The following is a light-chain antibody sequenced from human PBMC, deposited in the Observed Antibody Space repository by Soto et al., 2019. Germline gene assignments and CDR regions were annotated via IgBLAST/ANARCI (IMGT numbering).Light chain of an antibody. CDR1: QSVRSN. CDR2: GAS. J-gene: IGKJ4*01. Sequence: EIVLTQSPGTLSLSPGERAALYCRASQSVRSNLAWYQQKPGQAPRLLIYGASSRATGIPDRFSGSGSGTDFTLTISRLEPEDFAVYYCQQYGSSPGTFGGGTKVDIK. V-gene: IGKV3-20*01. CDR3: QQYGSSPGT.